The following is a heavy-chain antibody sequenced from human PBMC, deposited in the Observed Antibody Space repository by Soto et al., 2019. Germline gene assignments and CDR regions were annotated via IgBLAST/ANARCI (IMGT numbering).Heavy chain of an antibody. CDR3: AKDRKAVGSYFAN. V-gene: IGHV3-23*01. CDR2: ITASGGGT. J-gene: IGHJ4*02. D-gene: IGHD6-19*01. Sequence: EVQILESGGTLVHPGGSLRLSCAASGFTFSSHAMSWVRQAPGKGLEWVSGITASGGGTYYADSVKGRFTISRDNSKNMLFLQMNSLRREDRAQYYCAKDRKAVGSYFANSGQGTLVIVSS. CDR1: GFTFSSHA.